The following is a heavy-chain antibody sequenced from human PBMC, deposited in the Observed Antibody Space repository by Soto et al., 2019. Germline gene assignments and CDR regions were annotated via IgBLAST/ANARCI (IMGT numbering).Heavy chain of an antibody. CDR1: GFTFDDYG. Sequence: SGGSLRLSCAASGFTFDDYGMSWVRQAPGKGLEWVSGINWNGGSTGYADSVKGRFTISRDNAKNSLYLQMNSLRAEDTALYYCARMYGGYASDGYWGQGTLVTVSS. CDR3: ARMYGGYASDGY. D-gene: IGHD5-12*01. CDR2: INWNGGST. V-gene: IGHV3-20*04. J-gene: IGHJ4*02.